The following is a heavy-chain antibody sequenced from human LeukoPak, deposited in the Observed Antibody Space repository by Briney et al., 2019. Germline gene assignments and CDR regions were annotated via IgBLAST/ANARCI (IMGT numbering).Heavy chain of an antibody. J-gene: IGHJ4*02. CDR1: GYTFTGYY. D-gene: IGHD1-26*01. CDR3: ARISSQETSGSYGSRRFDY. CDR2: INPNSGGT. Sequence: ASVKVSCRASGYTFTGYYMHWVRQAPGQGLEWMGWINPNSGGTNYAQKFQGRVTMTRDTSISTAYMELRSLRSDDTAVYYCARISSQETSGSYGSRRFDYWGQGTLVTVSS. V-gene: IGHV1-2*02.